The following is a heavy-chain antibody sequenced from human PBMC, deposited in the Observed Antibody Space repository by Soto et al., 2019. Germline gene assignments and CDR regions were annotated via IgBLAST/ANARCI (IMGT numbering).Heavy chain of an antibody. CDR1: GCTFSSYA. CDR3: ARMGYSSSSVVEY. V-gene: IGHV1-69*13. Sequence: AAVKVSFKASGCTFSSYAISWVRQAPGQGLEWMGGIIPIFGTANYAQKFQGRVTITADESTSTAYMELSSLRSEDTAVYYCARMGYSSSSVVEYWGQGTLVTVSS. J-gene: IGHJ4*02. CDR2: IIPIFGTA. D-gene: IGHD6-6*01.